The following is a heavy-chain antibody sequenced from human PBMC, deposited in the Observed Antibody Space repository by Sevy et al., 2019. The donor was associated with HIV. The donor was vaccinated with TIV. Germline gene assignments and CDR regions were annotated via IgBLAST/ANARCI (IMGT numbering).Heavy chain of an antibody. J-gene: IGHJ4*02. CDR2: IIPIFGTA. Sequence: ASVKVSCKASGGTFSSYAISWVRQAPGQGLEWMGGIIPIFGTANYAQKFQGRVTITADESTSTAYMELSSLRSEDTAVYYCARLDYDRGNSILDYWGQGTQVTVSS. CDR1: GGTFSSYA. CDR3: ARLDYDRGNSILDY. D-gene: IGHD3-16*01. V-gene: IGHV1-69*13.